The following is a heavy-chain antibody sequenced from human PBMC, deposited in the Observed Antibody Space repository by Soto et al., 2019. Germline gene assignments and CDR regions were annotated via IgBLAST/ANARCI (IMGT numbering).Heavy chain of an antibody. D-gene: IGHD3-22*01. CDR1: GFTFSSYA. CDR2: VTSNGGSV. V-gene: IGHV3-64D*06. Sequence: EVQLVESGGALVQPGGSLGLSCSASGFTFSSYAMHWVRQAPGKGLEYVSAVTSNGGSVYHADSVKGRFTISRDNSQNTLQLQMSSLRAEDTAVYYCVKDVASTITCYDCSFDVWGQGTMVTVSS. J-gene: IGHJ3*01. CDR3: VKDVASTITCYDCSFDV.